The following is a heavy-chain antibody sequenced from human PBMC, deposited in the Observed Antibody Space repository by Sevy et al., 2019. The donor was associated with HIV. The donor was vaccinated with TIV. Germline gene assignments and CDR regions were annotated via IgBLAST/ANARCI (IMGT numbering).Heavy chain of an antibody. D-gene: IGHD1-1*01. CDR3: ARGKLGRFTTYLDLDY. V-gene: IGHV3-74*01. CDR2: IKDDGSRA. Sequence: GGSLRLSCAASGFTFSRYWMHWVRQAPGKGLMWVSHIKDDGSRALFADSVKGRFTISRDNAKNTLYLQMNSLRAEDTAIYYCARGKLGRFTTYLDLDYWGLGTLVTDSS. CDR1: GFTFSRYW. J-gene: IGHJ4*02.